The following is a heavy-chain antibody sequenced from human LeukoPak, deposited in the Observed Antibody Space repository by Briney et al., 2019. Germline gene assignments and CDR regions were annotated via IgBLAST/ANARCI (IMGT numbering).Heavy chain of an antibody. J-gene: IGHJ4*02. CDR1: GGSFSGYY. D-gene: IGHD5-24*01. CDR2: INHSGST. V-gene: IGHV4-34*01. CDR3: AREGRDGYNYAYFDY. Sequence: PSETLSLTCAVYGGSFSGYYWSWIRQPPGKGLEWIGEINHSGSTNYNPSLKSRVTISVDTSKNQFSLKLGSVTAADTAVYYCAREGRDGYNYAYFDYWGQGTLVTASS.